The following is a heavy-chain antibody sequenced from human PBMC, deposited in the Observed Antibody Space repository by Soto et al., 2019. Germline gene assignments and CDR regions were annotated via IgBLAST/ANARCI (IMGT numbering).Heavy chain of an antibody. CDR3: ARDPTMIVVVSDYLDY. J-gene: IGHJ4*02. CDR1: GFTFSSYS. D-gene: IGHD3-22*01. V-gene: IGHV3-48*02. Sequence: EVQLVESGGGLVQPGGSLRLSCAASGFTFSSYSMNWVRQAPGKGLEWVSYISSSSSTIYYADSVKGRFTISRDNAKNSLYLQMNSLRDEVTAVYYCARDPTMIVVVSDYLDYWGQGTLVTVSS. CDR2: ISSSSSTI.